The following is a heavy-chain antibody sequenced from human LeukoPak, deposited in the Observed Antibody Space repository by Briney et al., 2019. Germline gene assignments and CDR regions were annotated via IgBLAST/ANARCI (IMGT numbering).Heavy chain of an antibody. V-gene: IGHV3-48*04. D-gene: IGHD2-2*01. J-gene: IGHJ6*03. CDR2: ISSTGGTI. CDR1: GFTFCSNS. CDR3: ARWSVGGYQLPPGRDYYYYYYMDV. Sequence: GGSLILSCAASGFTFCSNSMNWVRQAPGKGLEWVSYISSTGGTIYYADSMKGRFTISRDNAKNSLYLQMNSLRVEDTAVYYCARWSVGGYQLPPGRDYYYYYYMDVWGKGTTVTVSS.